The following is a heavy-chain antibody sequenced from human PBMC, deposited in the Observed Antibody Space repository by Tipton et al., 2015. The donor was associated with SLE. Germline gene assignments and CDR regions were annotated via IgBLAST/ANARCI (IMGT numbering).Heavy chain of an antibody. V-gene: IGHV4-39*07. Sequence: TLSLTCTVSGGSISSSSYYWGWIRQPPGKGLEWIGNIYHTGNTFYNPSLKSRVTISVDTSKNQFSLTLNSVTAADTAVYYCARSWFNKDDYYYYAMDVWGQGTTVTVSS. J-gene: IGHJ6*02. D-gene: IGHD3-10*01. CDR2: IYHTGNT. CDR3: ARSWFNKDDYYYYAMDV. CDR1: GGSISSSSYY.